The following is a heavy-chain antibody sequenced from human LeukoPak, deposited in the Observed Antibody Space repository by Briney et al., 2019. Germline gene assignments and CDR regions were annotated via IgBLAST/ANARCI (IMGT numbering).Heavy chain of an antibody. V-gene: IGHV3-74*01. CDR2: INSDGTLI. D-gene: IGHD6-13*01. J-gene: IGHJ4*02. CDR3: ASIATEYSSSLGIDY. CDR1: GFTFSSYW. Sequence: PGGSLRLSCAASGFTFSSYWMHWVRQAPGKGLVWVSRINSDGTLISYADSVKGRFTISRDNAKNTLYLQMNSLRAEDTAVYYCASIATEYSSSLGIDYWGQGTLVTVSS.